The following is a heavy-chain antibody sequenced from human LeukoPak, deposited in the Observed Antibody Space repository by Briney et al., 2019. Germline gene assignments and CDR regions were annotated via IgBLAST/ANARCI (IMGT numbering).Heavy chain of an antibody. CDR1: EFSVGSNY. CDR3: AKEASSGYPNWFDP. D-gene: IGHD3-22*01. J-gene: IGHJ5*02. Sequence: GGSLRLSCAASEFSVGSNYMTWVRQAPGKGLEWVSLIYSGGSTYYADSVKGRFTISRDNSKNTLYLQMNSLRAEDTAVYYCAKEASSGYPNWFDPWGQGILLTVSS. CDR2: IYSGGST. V-gene: IGHV3-66*01.